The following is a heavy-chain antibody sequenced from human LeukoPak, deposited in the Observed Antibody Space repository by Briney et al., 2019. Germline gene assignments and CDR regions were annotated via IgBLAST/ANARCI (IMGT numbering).Heavy chain of an antibody. V-gene: IGHV5-51*01. D-gene: IGHD3-10*01. CDR2: IYPGDSDT. CDR1: GYSFTSYW. J-gene: IGHJ6*02. Sequence: GESLKISCKGSGYSFTSYWIGWVRQMPGKSLEWMGIIYPGDSDTRYSPSFQGQVTISADKSISTAYLQWSSLKASDTAMYYCARRSGSGRNYYYYYGMDVWGQGTTVTVSS. CDR3: ARRSGSGRNYYYYYGMDV.